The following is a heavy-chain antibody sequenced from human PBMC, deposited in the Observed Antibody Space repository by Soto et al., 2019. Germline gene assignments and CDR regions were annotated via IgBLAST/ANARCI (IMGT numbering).Heavy chain of an antibody. CDR3: ARDVSSDTTGFRGYDL. D-gene: IGHD3-10*01. CDR2: FIPIFVSA. CDR1: GGTVSSYA. V-gene: IGHV1-69*01. J-gene: IGHJ4*02. Sequence: QLHLVQSGAEVKKAGSSVKVSCKASGGTVSSYAITWVRQAHGKGLEWMGVFIPIFVSAHYAPKFQGRITITADEPTSKADMELSGLTSEDTAIYYCARDVSSDTTGFRGYDLWGQGTQVTVSS.